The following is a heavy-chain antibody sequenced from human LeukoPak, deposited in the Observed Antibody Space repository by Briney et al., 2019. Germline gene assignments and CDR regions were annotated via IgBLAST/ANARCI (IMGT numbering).Heavy chain of an antibody. CDR3: ARADLNYIAEAGYFDY. Sequence: SETLSLTCTVSGGSISSYYWSWIRQSPGKGLEWIGYIYYSGSTNYNPSLKSRVTISVDTSKNQFSLKLSSVTAADTAVYYCARADLNYIAEAGYFDYWGQGTLVTVSS. CDR2: IYYSGST. D-gene: IGHD6-19*01. V-gene: IGHV4-59*01. CDR1: GGSISSYY. J-gene: IGHJ4*02.